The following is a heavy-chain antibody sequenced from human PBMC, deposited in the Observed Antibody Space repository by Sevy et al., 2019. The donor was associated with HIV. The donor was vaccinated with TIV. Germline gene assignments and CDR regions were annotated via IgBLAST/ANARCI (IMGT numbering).Heavy chain of an antibody. J-gene: IGHJ1*01. CDR3: ARDPESKYSSSWYTGAEYFQH. CDR2: ISSSSSYI. D-gene: IGHD6-13*01. Sequence: GGSLRLSCAASGFTFSSYSMNWVRQAPGKGLEWVSSISSSSSYIYYADSVKGRFTISRDNAKNSLYLQMNSLRAEDTAVYYCARDPESKYSSSWYTGAEYFQHWGQGTLVTVSS. CDR1: GFTFSSYS. V-gene: IGHV3-21*01.